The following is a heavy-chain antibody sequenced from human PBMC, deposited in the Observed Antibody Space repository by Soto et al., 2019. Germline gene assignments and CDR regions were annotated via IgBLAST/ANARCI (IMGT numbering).Heavy chain of an antibody. V-gene: IGHV1-18*01. J-gene: IGHJ6*03. CDR1: GYTFTSYG. CDR3: ARSDYYGSGSYYYYYYYMDV. CDR2: ISAYNGNT. Sequence: ASVKVSCKAYGYTFTSYGISWVRQAPGQGLEWMGWISAYNGNTNYAQKLQGRVTMTTDTSTSTAYMELRSLRSDDTAVYYCARSDYYGSGSYYYYYYYMDVWGKGTTVTVSS. D-gene: IGHD3-10*01.